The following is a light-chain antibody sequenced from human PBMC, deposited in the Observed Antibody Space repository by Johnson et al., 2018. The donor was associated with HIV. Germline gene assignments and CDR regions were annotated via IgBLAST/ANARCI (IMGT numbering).Light chain of an antibody. CDR2: ENN. CDR1: SSNIGNNY. CDR3: GTWDSSLRGV. V-gene: IGLV1-51*02. Sequence: QSVLTQPPSVSAAPGQKVTISCSGSSSNIGNNYVSWYQQLPGTAPKLLIYENNKRPSGIPDRFSGSKSGTSATLGITGLQTGDEADYYCGTWDSSLRGVFDTGTKVTVL. J-gene: IGLJ1*01.